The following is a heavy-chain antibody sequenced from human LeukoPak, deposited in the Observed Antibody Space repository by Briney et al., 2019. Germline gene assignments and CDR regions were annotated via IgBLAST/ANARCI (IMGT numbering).Heavy chain of an antibody. V-gene: IGHV1-8*03. J-gene: IGHJ4*02. CDR1: GYTFTSYD. Sequence: ASVKVSCKASGYTFTSYDINWVRQATGQGHEWMGWMNPNSDNTGYAQKFQGRVTITRNTSISTAYMELSSLRSEDTAVYYRARVCGGDCYPSDFVFDYWGQGTLVTVSS. CDR2: MNPNSDNT. CDR3: ARVCGGDCYPSDFVFDY. D-gene: IGHD2-21*01.